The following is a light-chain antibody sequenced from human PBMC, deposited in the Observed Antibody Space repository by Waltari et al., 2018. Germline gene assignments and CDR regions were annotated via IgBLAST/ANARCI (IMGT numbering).Light chain of an antibody. V-gene: IGLV2-14*03. CDR1: SSDLGGYNF. CDR3: SSYTTSSTYV. CDR2: DVT. Sequence: QSALTQPASVSGSPGQSITISCTGTSSDLGGYNFVPWYQQHPGKVPKLIIYDVTNRPSGVSNRFSGSKSGNTASLTISGLQAEDEADYYCSSYTTSSTYVFGTGTKVTVL. J-gene: IGLJ1*01.